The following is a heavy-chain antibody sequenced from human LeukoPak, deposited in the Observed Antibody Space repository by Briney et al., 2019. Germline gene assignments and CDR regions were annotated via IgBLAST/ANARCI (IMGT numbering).Heavy chain of an antibody. J-gene: IGHJ6*03. CDR1: GFTFSDYN. D-gene: IGHD2-15*01. Sequence: AGGSLRLSCAASGFTFSDYNMRWIRQAPGKGLEWVSAISRSGSTKYYADSVKGRFTISRDNAKNSLFLQMNSLRAEDTALYYCARVLRYCSGGNCYSGGLASMDVWGKGTPVTISS. V-gene: IGHV3-11*01. CDR3: ARVLRYCSGGNCYSGGLASMDV. CDR2: ISRSGSTK.